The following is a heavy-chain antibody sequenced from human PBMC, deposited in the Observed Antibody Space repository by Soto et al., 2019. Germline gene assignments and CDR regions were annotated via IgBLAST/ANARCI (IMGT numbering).Heavy chain of an antibody. CDR3: ATYGCSGGSCYPGPFDY. CDR2: FDPEDGET. J-gene: IGHJ4*02. CDR1: GYTLTGLS. Sequence: GASVKVSCKVFGYTLTGLSMHWVRQAPGKGLEWMGGFDPEDGETIYAQKFQGRVTMTEDTSTDTAYMELSSLRSEDTAVYYCATYGCSGGSCYPGPFDYWGQGTLVTVSS. D-gene: IGHD2-15*01. V-gene: IGHV1-24*01.